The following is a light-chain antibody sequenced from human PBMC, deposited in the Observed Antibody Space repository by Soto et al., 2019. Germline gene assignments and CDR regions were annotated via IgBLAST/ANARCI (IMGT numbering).Light chain of an antibody. CDR1: QSVNAN. CDR2: GAS. Sequence: EVVMTQSPATLSVSPGERATLSCRASQSVNANLAWYQQKPGQAPRLLIHGASNRATGIPARFSGSGFGTEFILTITSLQPEDVATYYCQKYSSVITFGQGTRLEIK. V-gene: IGKV3-15*01. CDR3: QKYSSVIT. J-gene: IGKJ5*01.